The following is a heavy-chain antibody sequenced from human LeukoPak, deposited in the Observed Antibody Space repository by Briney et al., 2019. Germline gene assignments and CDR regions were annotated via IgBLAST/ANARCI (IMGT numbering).Heavy chain of an antibody. J-gene: IGHJ4*02. CDR2: ISWNSGSI. Sequence: GGSLRLSCAASGFTFDDYAMHWVRQAPGKGLEWVSGISWNSGSIGYADSVKGRFTISRDNAKNSLYLQMNRLRVEDMALYYCAKAASSGYFDYWGQGTLVTVSS. CDR1: GFTFDDYA. CDR3: AKAASSGYFDY. D-gene: IGHD3-22*01. V-gene: IGHV3-9*03.